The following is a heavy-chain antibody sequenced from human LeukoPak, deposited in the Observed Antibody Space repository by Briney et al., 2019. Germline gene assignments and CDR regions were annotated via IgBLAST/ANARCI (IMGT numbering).Heavy chain of an antibody. J-gene: IGHJ4*02. Sequence: GASVKVSCKAAGYSFVNYYMHWVRQAPGQGLEWMAIINPSGGGTTYAEKFQGRVTVTMDTSTRTVYMDLSRLRSDDTAVYYCARGDRLSGYSAPVGDYWGQGTLVTVSS. CDR1: GYSFVNYY. D-gene: IGHD3-9*01. CDR3: ARGDRLSGYSAPVGDY. CDR2: INPSGGGT. V-gene: IGHV1-46*01.